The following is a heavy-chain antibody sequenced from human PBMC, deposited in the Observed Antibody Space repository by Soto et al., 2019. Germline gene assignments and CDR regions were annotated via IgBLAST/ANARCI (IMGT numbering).Heavy chain of an antibody. V-gene: IGHV3-13*04. CDR1: GFTFSSYD. CDR3: ARAIGPTLFDY. CDR2: IGTAGDT. D-gene: IGHD3-22*01. J-gene: IGHJ4*02. Sequence: GGSLRLSCAASGFTFSSYDMHWVRQGPGKGLEWVSAIGTAGDTNYAGSVKGRFTISRENAKNSLYLQMNSLRAGDTAIYFCARAIGPTLFDYWGQGTLVTVSS.